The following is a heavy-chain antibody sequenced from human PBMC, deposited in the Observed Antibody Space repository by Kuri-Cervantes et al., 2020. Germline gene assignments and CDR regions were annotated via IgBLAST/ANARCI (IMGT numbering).Heavy chain of an antibody. Sequence: GESLKISCAVSGFTFDEYALHWVRQAPGKGLEWVGRIKSNVDGGTTDYTAPVKGRFTISRDDSKNTLYLQMNSLKTEDTAVYYCTTDGLQWGQGTLVTVSS. V-gene: IGHV3-15*01. CDR1: GFTFDEYA. CDR3: TTDGLQ. CDR2: IKSNVDGGTT. D-gene: IGHD4-11*01. J-gene: IGHJ4*02.